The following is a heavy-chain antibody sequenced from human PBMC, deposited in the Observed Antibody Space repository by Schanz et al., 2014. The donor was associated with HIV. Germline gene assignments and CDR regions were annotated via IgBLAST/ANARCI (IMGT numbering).Heavy chain of an antibody. CDR2: ISSTSTYR. D-gene: IGHD3-10*01. J-gene: IGHJ4*02. CDR3: VKRGSEAYSNTWFADS. CDR1: GFTFRDSV. V-gene: IGHV3-23*01. Sequence: EVQLLESGGTLVHPGGSLRLSCAASGFTFRDSVVSWVRQAPGKGLEWIASISSTSTYRFYAGSVKGRFTISRDNSEDTLYLQMNSLGVDDSAIYYCVKRGSEAYSNTWFADSGGQGTLVTVSS.